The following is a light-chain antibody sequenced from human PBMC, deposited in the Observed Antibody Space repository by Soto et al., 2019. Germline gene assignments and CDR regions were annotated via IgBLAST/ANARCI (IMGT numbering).Light chain of an antibody. Sequence: ETVLTQSPATLSLSPGQRATFSCSASQSVGSYLAWYQQKPGQAPRLLIYDASNRATGIPARFSGRGSGTDFTLTITSLEPEDCAVDFCQQRNDWPLTFGGGTKVEIK. CDR3: QQRNDWPLT. CDR2: DAS. J-gene: IGKJ4*01. CDR1: QSVGSY. V-gene: IGKV3-11*01.